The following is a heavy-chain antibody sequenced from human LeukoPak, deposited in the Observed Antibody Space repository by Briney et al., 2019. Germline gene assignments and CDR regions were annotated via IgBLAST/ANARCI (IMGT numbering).Heavy chain of an antibody. J-gene: IGHJ4*02. CDR3: ARRYTNSWFFDY. D-gene: IGHD2-2*02. Sequence: SETLSLTCTVSGGSISIYYWSWIRQPPGKGLEWLGYIYYTGNSNYNPSLESRVTMSLDTSTNQFSLRLRSVTAADTGVYYCARRYTNSWFFDYWGQGALVTVSS. CDR1: GGSISIYY. CDR2: IYYTGNS. V-gene: IGHV4-59*08.